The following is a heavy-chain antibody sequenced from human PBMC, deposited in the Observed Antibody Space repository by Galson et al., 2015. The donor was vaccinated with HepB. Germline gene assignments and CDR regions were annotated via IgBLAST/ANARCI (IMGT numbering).Heavy chain of an antibody. V-gene: IGHV4-4*07. D-gene: IGHD3-16*01. J-gene: IGHJ4*02. Sequence: TLSLTCIISGDSISTYYWSWIRQPAGKGLEWIGRISTTGSSSYNPSLKSRVTMSLDTSKNQFSLKMNSVTAADTAVYYCAKGGPLVANWGQGTLVTVSS. CDR1: GDSISTYY. CDR3: AKGGPLVAN. CDR2: ISTTGSS.